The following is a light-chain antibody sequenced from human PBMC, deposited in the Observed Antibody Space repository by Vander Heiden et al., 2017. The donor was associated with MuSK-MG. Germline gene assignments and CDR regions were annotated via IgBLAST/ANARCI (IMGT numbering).Light chain of an antibody. Sequence: DIVISHSXLXLXVTPGEPASISCRSSQSLLHSNGYNYLDWYLQKPGQSPQLLIYLGSNRASGVPDRFSGSGSGTDFTLKISRVEAEDVGVYYCRQALQTPQTFGQGTKVEIK. CDR3: RQALQTPQT. J-gene: IGKJ1*01. V-gene: IGKV2-28*01. CDR1: QSLLHSNGYNY. CDR2: LGS.